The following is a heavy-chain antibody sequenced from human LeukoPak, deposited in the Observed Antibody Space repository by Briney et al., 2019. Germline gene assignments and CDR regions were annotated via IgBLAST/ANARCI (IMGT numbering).Heavy chain of an antibody. CDR2: INHSGST. CDR1: GGSFSGYY. D-gene: IGHD3-22*01. J-gene: IGHJ6*03. Sequence: SETLPLTCAVYGGSFSGYYWSWIRQPPGKGLEWIGEINHSGSTNYNPSLKSRVTISVDTSKNQFSLKLSSVTAADTAVYYCARLQSSGYYLPRYYYYMDVWGKGTTVTVSS. V-gene: IGHV4-34*01. CDR3: ARLQSSGYYLPRYYYYMDV.